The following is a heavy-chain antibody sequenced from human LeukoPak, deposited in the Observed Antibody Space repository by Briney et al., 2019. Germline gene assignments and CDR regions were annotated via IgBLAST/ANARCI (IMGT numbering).Heavy chain of an antibody. CDR3: ARDLIADGYPYFDY. CDR2: INPNSGDT. J-gene: IGHJ4*02. V-gene: IGHV1-2*02. D-gene: IGHD5-24*01. Sequence: ASVKVSRKASGYTFTGFYMHWVRQAPGQGLEWLGWINPNSGDTKYAQRFQGRVTMTRDTSISTAYMDLSGLSSDDSAVYYCARDLIADGYPYFDYWGQGTLVTVSS. CDR1: GYTFTGFY.